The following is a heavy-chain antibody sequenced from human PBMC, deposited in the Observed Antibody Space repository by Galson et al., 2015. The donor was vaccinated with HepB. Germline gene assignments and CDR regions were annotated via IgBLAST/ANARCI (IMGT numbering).Heavy chain of an antibody. V-gene: IGHV3-30*18. CDR1: GFTFSSYG. Sequence: SLRLSCAASGFTFSSYGMHWVRQAPGKGLEWVAVISYDGSNKYYADSVKGRFTISRDNSKNTLYLQMNSLRAEDTAVYYCAKDLLATVVIYAFDIWGQGTMVTVSS. CDR3: AKDLLATVVIYAFDI. D-gene: IGHD4-23*01. CDR2: ISYDGSNK. J-gene: IGHJ3*02.